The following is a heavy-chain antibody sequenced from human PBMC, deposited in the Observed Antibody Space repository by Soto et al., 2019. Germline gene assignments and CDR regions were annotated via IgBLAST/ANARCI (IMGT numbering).Heavy chain of an antibody. D-gene: IGHD3-3*01. CDR2: ISSAGGT. CDR3: ARDELGGAYDFWH. Sequence: GGSLRLSCAASGITVTNCFMTWVRQAPGKGLKRVSVISSAGGTYYADSVKGRFTISRDNYRNTLYLQMNTLRAEDTAVYYCARDELGGAYDFWHGGQGTLVTVSS. V-gene: IGHV3-66*01. J-gene: IGHJ4*02. CDR1: GITVTNCF.